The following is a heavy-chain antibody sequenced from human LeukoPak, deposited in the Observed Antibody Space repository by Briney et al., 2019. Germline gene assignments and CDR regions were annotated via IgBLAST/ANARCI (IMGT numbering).Heavy chain of an antibody. CDR1: GFTFSSYG. J-gene: IGHJ6*02. V-gene: IGHV3-33*01. CDR2: IWYDGSSK. CDR3: ARDIAAAGSRYYYYGMDV. Sequence: GRSLRLSCAASGFTFSSYGMHWVRQAPGKGLEWVAVIWYDGSSKYYADSVKGRFTIPRDNSKNTLYLQMNSLRAEDTAVYYCARDIAAAGSRYYYYGMDVWGQGTTVTVSS. D-gene: IGHD6-13*01.